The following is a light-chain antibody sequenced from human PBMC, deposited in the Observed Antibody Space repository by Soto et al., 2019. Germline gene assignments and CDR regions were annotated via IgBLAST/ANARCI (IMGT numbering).Light chain of an antibody. V-gene: IGKV3-20*01. J-gene: IGKJ1*01. Sequence: EIVLTQSPDTLSLSPGERATLSCRASQSGSSSYLAWYQQRPGQPPRLLIYGVFTWADDIPDRFSGSGSGTDFTLTISSLQPEDFAVYYCQHYGYPQWTFGQGTKVDIK. CDR3: QHYGYPQWT. CDR2: GVF. CDR1: QSGSSSY.